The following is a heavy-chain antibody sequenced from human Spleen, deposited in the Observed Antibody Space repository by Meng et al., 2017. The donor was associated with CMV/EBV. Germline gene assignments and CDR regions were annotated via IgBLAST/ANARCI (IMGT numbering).Heavy chain of an antibody. CDR2: INPNSGGT. Sequence: ASVKVSCKASGYTFTGYYMHWVRQAPGQGLEWMGWINPNSGGTNYAQKFQGRVTMTRDTSISTAYMELSRLRSDDTAVYYCARDAGPYCGGDCLAFDYWGQGTLVTVSS. D-gene: IGHD2-21*01. J-gene: IGHJ4*02. CDR1: GYTFTGYY. V-gene: IGHV1-2*02. CDR3: ARDAGPYCGGDCLAFDY.